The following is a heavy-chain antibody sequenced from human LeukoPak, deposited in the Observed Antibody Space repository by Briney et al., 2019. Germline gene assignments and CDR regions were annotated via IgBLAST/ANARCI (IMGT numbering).Heavy chain of an antibody. CDR3: ARVQTKEWGDY. CDR1: GYTFSSYG. J-gene: IGHJ4*02. V-gene: IGHV1-18*01. Sequence: GASVKVSCKASGYTFSSYGISWVRQAPGQGLEWMGWISGYNGNTNYAEKFQGRVSMTTDASTSTAYMEMRRLRPDDTAVYYCARVQTKEWGDYWGQGTLVTVSS. CDR2: ISGYNGNT. D-gene: IGHD3-3*01.